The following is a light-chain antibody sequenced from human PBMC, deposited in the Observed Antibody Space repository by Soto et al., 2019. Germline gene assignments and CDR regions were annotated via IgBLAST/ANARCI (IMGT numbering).Light chain of an antibody. CDR1: SSDVGGYNY. J-gene: IGLJ1*01. CDR3: SSYTSSSTLYV. Sequence: QSALAQSASVSGSPGQSITISCTGTSSDVGGYNYVSWYQQHPGKAPKLMIYDVSNQPSGVSNRFSGSKSGNTASLTISGLQAEDEADYYCSSYTSSSTLYVFGTGTKVTVL. V-gene: IGLV2-14*01. CDR2: DVS.